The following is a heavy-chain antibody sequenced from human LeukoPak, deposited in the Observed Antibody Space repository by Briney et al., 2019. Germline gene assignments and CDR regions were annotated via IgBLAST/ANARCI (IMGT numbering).Heavy chain of an antibody. CDR2: INTNTGNP. D-gene: IGHD4-23*01. Sequence: ASVKVSCKASGYIFDIYAMIWVRQAPGQGLELMGWINTNTGNPTYAQGFTGRFVFSLDTSVSTAYLQISSLKAEDTAVYYCARDPPFGYDYGGNFRDYWGQGTLVTVSS. CDR3: ARDPPFGYDYGGNFRDY. J-gene: IGHJ4*02. V-gene: IGHV7-4-1*02. CDR1: GYIFDIYA.